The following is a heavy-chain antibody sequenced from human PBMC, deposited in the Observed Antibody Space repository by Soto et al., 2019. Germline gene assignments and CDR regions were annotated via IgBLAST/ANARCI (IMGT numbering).Heavy chain of an antibody. V-gene: IGHV4-34*01. CDR3: ARDLRGGSYGMDV. D-gene: IGHD3-10*01. Sequence: SETLSLTCAVYGGSFSGYYWSWIRQPPGKGLEWIGEINHSGSTNYNPSLKSRVTISVDTSKNQFSLKLSSVTAADTAVYYCARDLRGGSYGMDVWGQGTTVTVSS. CDR2: INHSGST. CDR1: GGSFSGYY. J-gene: IGHJ6*02.